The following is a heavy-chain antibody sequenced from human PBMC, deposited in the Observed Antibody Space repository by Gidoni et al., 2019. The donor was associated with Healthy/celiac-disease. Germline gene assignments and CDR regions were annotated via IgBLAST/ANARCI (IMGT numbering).Heavy chain of an antibody. Sequence: EVQLVQSGAEVKKPGESLKISCKGSGYSFTSYWIGWVRQMPGKGLEWMGIIYPGDSDTRYSPSFQGQVTISADKSISTAYLQWSSLKASDTAMYYCARLGGMGSSTSCDRCFDYWGQGTLVTVSS. CDR2: IYPGDSDT. D-gene: IGHD2-2*01. CDR1: GYSFTSYW. CDR3: ARLGGMGSSTSCDRCFDY. J-gene: IGHJ4*02. V-gene: IGHV5-51*03.